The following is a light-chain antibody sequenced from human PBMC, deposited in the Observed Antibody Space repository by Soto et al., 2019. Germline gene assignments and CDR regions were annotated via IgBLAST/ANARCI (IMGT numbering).Light chain of an antibody. CDR1: QSVSSN. V-gene: IGKV3-15*01. CDR2: GAS. CDR3: QQYKNWPLT. J-gene: IGKJ4*01. Sequence: EIVMTQSPATLSVSPGGRATLSCRASQSVSSNLAWYQQKPGQAPRLLIYGASTRATGFPARFSGSGSGTECTLTLSSLQSEDFAVYYCQQYKNWPLTFGGGTRVEIK.